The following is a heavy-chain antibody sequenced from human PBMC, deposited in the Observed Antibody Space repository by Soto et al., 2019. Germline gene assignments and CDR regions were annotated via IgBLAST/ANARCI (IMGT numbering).Heavy chain of an antibody. J-gene: IGHJ6*02. CDR1: GFTFSSYV. D-gene: IGHD3-10*01. V-gene: IGHV3-30*18. CDR2: ISYDGSNK. CDR3: AKDRDGGTGMDV. Sequence: GGSLRLSCAASGFTFSSYVMHWVRQAPGKGLEWVAVISYDGSNKYYADSVKGRFTISRDNSKNTLYLQMNSLRAEDTAVYYCAKDRDGGTGMDVWGQGTTVTVSS.